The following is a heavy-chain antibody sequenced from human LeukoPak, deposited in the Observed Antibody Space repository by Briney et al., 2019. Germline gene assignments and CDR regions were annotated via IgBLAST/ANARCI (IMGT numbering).Heavy chain of an antibody. V-gene: IGHV1-2*02. CDR1: GYTFTGYY. CDR3: ARNLWFGESGDAFDM. J-gene: IGHJ3*02. CDR2: INPKSGGT. D-gene: IGHD3-10*01. Sequence: ASVKVSCKASGYTFTGYYMHWVRQAPGQGREWMGWINPKSGGTNYAQKFQGRVTMTRDTSISTAYMDMSSLRSDDTAVYYCARNLWFGESGDAFDMWGQGTMVTVSS.